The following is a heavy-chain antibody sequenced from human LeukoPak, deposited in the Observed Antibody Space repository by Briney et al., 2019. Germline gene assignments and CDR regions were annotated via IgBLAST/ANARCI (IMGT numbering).Heavy chain of an antibody. CDR3: ARGPRKNGSGSYFPFDY. CDR2: IYYSGST. V-gene: IGHV4-61*01. D-gene: IGHD3-10*01. CDR1: GGSISSSSYY. Sequence: SETLSLTCTVSGGSISSSSYYWSWIRQPPGKGLEWIGYIYYSGSTNYNPSLKSRVTISVDTSKNQFSLKLSSVTAADTAVYYCARGPRKNGSGSYFPFDYWGQGTLVTVSS. J-gene: IGHJ4*02.